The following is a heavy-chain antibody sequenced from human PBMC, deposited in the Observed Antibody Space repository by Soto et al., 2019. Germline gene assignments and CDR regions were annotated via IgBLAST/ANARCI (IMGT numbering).Heavy chain of an antibody. CDR2: IKNNADGGTA. Sequence: EEQLVESGGGLVKQGGSLRLSFAASLLNFRIAWLSWVRQAPGKGLEWVGRIKNNADGGTADNAAPVKDRFVISRDDSKSTLYLQMNSLKIEDTAMYYCTAMNDRDAFDIWGQGTMVTVS. CDR3: TAMNDRDAFDI. CDR1: LLNFRIAW. J-gene: IGHJ3*02. D-gene: IGHD1-1*01. V-gene: IGHV3-15*01.